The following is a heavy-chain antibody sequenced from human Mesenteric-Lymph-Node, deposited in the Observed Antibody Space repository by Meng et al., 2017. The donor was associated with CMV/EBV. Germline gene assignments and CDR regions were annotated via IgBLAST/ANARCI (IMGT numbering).Heavy chain of an antibody. D-gene: IGHD6-6*01. CDR3: AKSYTSSPRGYYFDY. CDR2: ISYDGSNK. CDR1: RFTFSSYW. Sequence: GESLKISCEASRFTFSSYWMTWVRQAPGKGLEWVAVISYDGSNKYYADFVKGRFTISRDNSKNTLYLQMKSLRAEDTAVYYCAKSYTSSPRGYYFDYWGQGALVTVSS. J-gene: IGHJ4*02. V-gene: IGHV3-30*18.